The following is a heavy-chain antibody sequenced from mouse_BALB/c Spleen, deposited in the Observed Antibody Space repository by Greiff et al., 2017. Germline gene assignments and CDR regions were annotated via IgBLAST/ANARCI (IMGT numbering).Heavy chain of an antibody. V-gene: IGHV14-3*02. D-gene: IGHD2-1*01. CDR3: ARTDGNYGMDY. CDR2: IDPANGNT. CDR1: GFNIKDTY. J-gene: IGHJ4*01. Sequence: EVKLMESGAELVKPGASVKLSCTASGFNIKDTYMHWVKQRPEQGLEWIGRIDPANGNTKYDPKFQGKATITADTSSNTAYLQLSSLTSEDTAVYYCARTDGNYGMDYWGQGTSVTVSA.